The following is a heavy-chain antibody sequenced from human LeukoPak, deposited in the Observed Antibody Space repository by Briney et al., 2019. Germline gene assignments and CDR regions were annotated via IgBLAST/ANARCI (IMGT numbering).Heavy chain of an antibody. J-gene: IGHJ3*02. V-gene: IGHV1-18*01. D-gene: IGHD2-21*02. Sequence: EASVKVSCKAPGYTFTSYGISWVRQAPGQGLEWMGWISAYNGNTNYAQKLQGRVTMTTDTSTSTAYMELRSLRSDDTAVYYCAVTYCGGDCYSANGAFDIWGQGTMVTVSS. CDR2: ISAYNGNT. CDR3: AVTYCGGDCYSANGAFDI. CDR1: GYTFTSYG.